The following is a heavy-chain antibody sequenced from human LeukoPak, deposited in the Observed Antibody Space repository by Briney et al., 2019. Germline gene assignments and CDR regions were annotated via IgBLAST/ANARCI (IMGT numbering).Heavy chain of an antibody. CDR2: INHSGST. V-gene: IGHV4-34*01. CDR3: ARGLGYCSSTSCYRAPNWFDP. Sequence: SETLSLTCAVYGGSFSGYYWGWIRQPPGKGLEWIGEINHSGSTNYNPSLKSRVTMSVDTSKNQFSLKLSSVTAADTAVYYCARGLGYCSSTSCYRAPNWFDPWGQGTLVTVSS. CDR1: GGSFSGYY. J-gene: IGHJ5*02. D-gene: IGHD2-2*01.